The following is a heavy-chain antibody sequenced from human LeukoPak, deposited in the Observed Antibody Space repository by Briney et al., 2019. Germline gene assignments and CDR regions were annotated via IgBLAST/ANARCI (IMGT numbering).Heavy chain of an antibody. J-gene: IGHJ4*02. D-gene: IGHD4-17*01. CDR1: GGSISSSGYS. V-gene: IGHV4-30-2*01. CDR2: IYHSGGT. CDR3: ARTGTTTHFDY. Sequence: SQTLSLTCAVSGGSISSSGYSWSWIRQPPGKGLEWIGYIYHSGGTYYNPSLKSRVTISVDRSSNQFSLKLTSVTAADTAVYYCARTGTTTHFDYWGQGTLVTVSS.